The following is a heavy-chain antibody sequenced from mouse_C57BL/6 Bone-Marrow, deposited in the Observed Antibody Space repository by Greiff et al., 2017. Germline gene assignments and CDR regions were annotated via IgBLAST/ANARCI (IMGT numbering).Heavy chain of an antibody. J-gene: IGHJ1*03. D-gene: IGHD1-1*01. CDR3: ARAGTTVVAKWYVDV. CDR1: GYTFTSYW. V-gene: IGHV1-64*01. CDR2: IHPNSGST. Sequence: QVHVKQPGAELVKPGASVKLSCKASGYTFTSYWMHWVKQRPGQGLEWIGMIHPNSGSTNYNEKFKSKATLTVDKSSSTAYMQLSSLTSEDSAVYYCARAGTTVVAKWYVDVWGTGTTVTVSS.